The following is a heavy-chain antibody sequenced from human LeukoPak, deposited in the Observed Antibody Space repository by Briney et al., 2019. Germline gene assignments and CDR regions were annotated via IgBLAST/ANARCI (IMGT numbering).Heavy chain of an antibody. CDR2: INAGNGNT. J-gene: IGHJ4*02. V-gene: IGHV1-3*01. CDR1: GYTFTSYG. CDR3: ARDGDSSGYYGLLYY. Sequence: ASVKVSCKASGYTFTSYGISWVRQAPGQGLEWMGWINAGNGNTKYSQKFQGRVTITRDTSASTAYMELSSLRSEDTAVYYCARDGDSSGYYGLLYYWGQGTLVTVSS. D-gene: IGHD3-22*01.